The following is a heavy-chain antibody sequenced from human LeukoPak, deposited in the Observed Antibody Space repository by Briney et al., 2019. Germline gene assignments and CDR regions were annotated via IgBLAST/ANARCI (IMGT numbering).Heavy chain of an antibody. CDR3: ASEGSDY. Sequence: GGSLRLSCAASGFTFSSHWMSWVRQAPGKGLEWVANIKQDGSEKYYVDSVKGRFTISRDNAKNSLYLQMNSMRAEDTAVYYCASEGSDYWGQGTLVTVSS. CDR2: IKQDGSEK. CDR1: GFTFSSHW. D-gene: IGHD2-15*01. J-gene: IGHJ4*02. V-gene: IGHV3-7*01.